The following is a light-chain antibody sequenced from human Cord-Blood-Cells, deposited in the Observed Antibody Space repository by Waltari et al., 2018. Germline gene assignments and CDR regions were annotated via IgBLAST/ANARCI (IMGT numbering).Light chain of an antibody. CDR3: QQRSNWPRT. CDR1: QSVSSY. V-gene: IGKV3-11*01. CDR2: DAS. J-gene: IGKJ1*01. Sequence: EIVLTQSTATLSLSPGERATLSCRASQSVSSYLAWYQQKPGQAPRLLIYDASNRATGIPARFSGSGYGTDFTLTISSLEPEDFAVYYCQQRSNWPRTFGQGTKVEIK.